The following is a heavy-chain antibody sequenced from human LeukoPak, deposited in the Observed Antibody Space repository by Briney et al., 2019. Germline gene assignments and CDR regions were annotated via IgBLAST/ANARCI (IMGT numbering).Heavy chain of an antibody. Sequence: ASVKVSCKASGYTFTGYYMHWVRQAPGQGLEWMGWINPNSGGTNYAQKFQGRVTMTRDTSISTAYMELSRLRSDDTAVYCCARGGHYEGSAPPDYWGQGTLVTVSS. J-gene: IGHJ4*02. CDR3: ARGGHYEGSAPPDY. CDR1: GYTFTGYY. CDR2: INPNSGGT. D-gene: IGHD3-10*01. V-gene: IGHV1-2*02.